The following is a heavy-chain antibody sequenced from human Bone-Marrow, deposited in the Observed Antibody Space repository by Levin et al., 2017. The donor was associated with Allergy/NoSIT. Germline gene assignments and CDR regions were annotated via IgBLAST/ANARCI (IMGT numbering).Heavy chain of an antibody. CDR2: IWIDGSNK. V-gene: IGHV3-33*01. Sequence: GGSLRLSCAASGFTFSSYGMHWARQAPGKGLEWVAVIWIDGSNKFYEDSVQGRFTISRDNSKNTLYLQLNSLRAEDTAVYYWAREGIPGDTAMVSVVVWGQGTLVTVSA. CDR3: AREGIPGDTAMVSVVV. D-gene: IGHD5-18*01. CDR1: GFTFSSYG. J-gene: IGHJ4*02.